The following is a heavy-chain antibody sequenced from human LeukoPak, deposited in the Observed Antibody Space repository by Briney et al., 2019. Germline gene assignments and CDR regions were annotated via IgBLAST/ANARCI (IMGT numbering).Heavy chain of an antibody. CDR3: AKGDYYDSSGYSPYFDY. V-gene: IGHV3-30*18. Sequence: GGSLRLSCVASGFTFSSYGMHWVRQAPGKGLEWVAVISYDGSNKYYADSVKGRFTISRDNSKNTLYLQMNSLRAEDTAVYYCAKGDYYDSSGYSPYFDYWGQGTLVTVSS. CDR1: GFTFSSYG. CDR2: ISYDGSNK. D-gene: IGHD3-22*01. J-gene: IGHJ4*02.